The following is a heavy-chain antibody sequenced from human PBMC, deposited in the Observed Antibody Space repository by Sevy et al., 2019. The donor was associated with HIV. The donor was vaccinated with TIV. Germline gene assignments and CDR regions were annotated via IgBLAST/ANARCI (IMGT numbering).Heavy chain of an antibody. V-gene: IGHV5-51*01. CDR1: GYSFTSYW. CDR3: ARHLEPSYKVVAATSFDY. D-gene: IGHD2-15*01. J-gene: IGHJ4*02. Sequence: GESLKISCKGSGYSFTSYWIGWVRQMPGKGLEWLGIIYPGESGTRYSPSIQGQVTISADKSLSTANLEWSSLKGSGTAMYYCARHLEPSYKVVAATSFDYWGQGTLVTVSS. CDR2: IYPGESGT.